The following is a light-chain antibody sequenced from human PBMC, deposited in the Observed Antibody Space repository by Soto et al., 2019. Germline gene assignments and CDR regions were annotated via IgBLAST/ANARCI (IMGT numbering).Light chain of an antibody. V-gene: IGKV1-39*01. J-gene: IGKJ2*01. Sequence: DIQMTQSPSSLSASVGDRVTVTCRASQSISSYLNWYQQKPGKAPQLLIYGASSLQSGVPSRFSGSGSGTDFALTISSLQPEDFATYYCQQSYSTPYTFGQGTKLEIK. CDR1: QSISSY. CDR3: QQSYSTPYT. CDR2: GAS.